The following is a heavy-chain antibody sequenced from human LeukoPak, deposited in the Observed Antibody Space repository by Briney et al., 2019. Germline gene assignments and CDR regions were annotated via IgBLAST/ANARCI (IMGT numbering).Heavy chain of an antibody. J-gene: IGHJ4*02. CDR2: IYHSGST. D-gene: IGHD6-19*01. V-gene: IGHV4-38-2*02. Sequence: PSETLSLTCTVSGYSISSGYYWGWIRQPPGKGLEWIGSIYHSGSTYYNPSLKSRVTISIDTSKNQFSLKLSSVTAADTAVYYCARHSSGWYYDLDYWGQGTLVTVSS. CDR3: ARHSSGWYYDLDY. CDR1: GYSISSGYY.